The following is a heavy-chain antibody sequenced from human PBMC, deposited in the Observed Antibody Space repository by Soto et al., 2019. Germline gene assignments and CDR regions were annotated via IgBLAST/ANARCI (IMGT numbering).Heavy chain of an antibody. V-gene: IGHV3-21*01. Sequence: GGSLTLSCAASGFTFSSYSMNWVRQAPGKGRERVSSISSSSSYIYYADSVKGRFTISRDNAKNSLYLQMNSLRAEDTAVYYCARAAVLLWFGEPQKIFDYWGQGTLVTVSS. J-gene: IGHJ4*02. CDR1: GFTFSSYS. CDR3: ARAAVLLWFGEPQKIFDY. CDR2: ISSSSSYI. D-gene: IGHD3-10*01.